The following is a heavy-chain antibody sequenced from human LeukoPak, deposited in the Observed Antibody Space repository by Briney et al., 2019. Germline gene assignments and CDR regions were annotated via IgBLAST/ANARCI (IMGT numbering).Heavy chain of an antibody. D-gene: IGHD1-7*01. J-gene: IGHJ6*02. Sequence: SQTLSPTCTVSGGSISSGGHSWSWIRQPPGKGLEWIGYIYHSGSGSTYYNPSLKSRVTISVDTSKNQFSLKLSSVTAADTAVYHCARDNWNYGSSMDVWGQGTTVTVSS. CDR3: ARDNWNYGSSMDV. CDR1: GGSISSGGHS. V-gene: IGHV4-30-2*01. CDR2: IYHSGSGST.